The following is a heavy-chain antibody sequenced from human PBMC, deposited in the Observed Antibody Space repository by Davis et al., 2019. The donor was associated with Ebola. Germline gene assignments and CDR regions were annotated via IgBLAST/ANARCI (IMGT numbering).Heavy chain of an antibody. Sequence: GSLKISCAASGFTFSNTWMSWVRQAPGKGLEWVGRIKSKTDGGTTDYAAPVKGRFTISRDDSKNTLYLQMNSLKTEDTAVYYCTTEGIAVAGTFDYWGQGTLVTVSS. CDR1: GFTFSNTW. V-gene: IGHV3-15*01. CDR3: TTEGIAVAGTFDY. D-gene: IGHD6-19*01. CDR2: IKSKTDGGTT. J-gene: IGHJ4*02.